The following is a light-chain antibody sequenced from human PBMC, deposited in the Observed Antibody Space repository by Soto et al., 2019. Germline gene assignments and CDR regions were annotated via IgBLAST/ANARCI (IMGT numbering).Light chain of an antibody. V-gene: IGLV2-8*01. CDR1: SSDVGGYNY. CDR2: EVN. J-gene: IGLJ1*01. Sequence: QSVLTQPPSASGSPEQSVAISCTGTSSDVGGYNYVSWYQQHPGKAPKLMIYEVNKRPSGVPDRFSGPKSGNTASLTVSGLQAEDEADYYCSSYAGSSNVFGTGTKVTVL. CDR3: SSYAGSSNV.